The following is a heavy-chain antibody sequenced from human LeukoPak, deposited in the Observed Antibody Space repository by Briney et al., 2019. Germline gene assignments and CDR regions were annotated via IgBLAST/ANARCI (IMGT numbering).Heavy chain of an antibody. CDR2: ISYDGSNK. CDR1: GLIFSTYP. J-gene: IGHJ4*02. D-gene: IGHD6-19*01. CDR3: ARGRSAWYEDY. V-gene: IGHV3-30*04. Sequence: GGSLGHSCVASGLIFSTYPMHSVRQAPGKGLEWVAVISYDGSNKYYADSVKGRFTISRDNSKNTLYLQMNSLRAEDTAVYYCARGRSAWYEDYWGQGTLVTVSS.